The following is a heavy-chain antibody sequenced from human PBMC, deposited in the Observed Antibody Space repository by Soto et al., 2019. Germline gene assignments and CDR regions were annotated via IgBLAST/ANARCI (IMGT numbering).Heavy chain of an antibody. CDR1: GFTVSSYA. Sequence: QVQLVESGGGVVQPGRSLRLSCAASGFTVSSYAMHWVRQAPGKGLEWVAVISYDGSNKYYADSVKGRFTISRDNSKNTLYRQMNSLRAEDTAVYYCARDREGGWLVISHDFDYWGQGTLVTVSS. J-gene: IGHJ4*02. V-gene: IGHV3-30-3*01. D-gene: IGHD6-19*01. CDR2: ISYDGSNK. CDR3: ARDREGGWLVISHDFDY.